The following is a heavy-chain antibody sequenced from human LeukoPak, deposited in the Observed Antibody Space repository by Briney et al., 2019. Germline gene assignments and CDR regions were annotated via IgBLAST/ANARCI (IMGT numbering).Heavy chain of an antibody. V-gene: IGHV5-51*01. CDR1: GYIFTHYW. Sequence: GASLKISCKGSGYIFTHYWIGWVRQMPGKGLERMGIINPADSDTRYSPSFQGQVLISADKSISTAYPHWGSLKASDTAMYFCARRRSSTSDAVDIWGQGTMVTVS. J-gene: IGHJ3*02. CDR3: ARRRSSTSDAVDI. CDR2: INPADSDT.